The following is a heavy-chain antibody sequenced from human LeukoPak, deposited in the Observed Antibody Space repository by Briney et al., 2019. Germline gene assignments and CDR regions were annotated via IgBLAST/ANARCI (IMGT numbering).Heavy chain of an antibody. V-gene: IGHV3-53*01. D-gene: IGHD6-19*01. CDR3: ARGPDSSGWYEDGMDV. CDR1: GFTVSSNY. J-gene: IGHJ6*02. Sequence: GWSLRLSCAASGFTVSSNYMSWVRQAPGKGLEWVSVIYSGGSTYYADPVKGRFAISRDNSKNTLYLQMNSLRAEDTAVYYCARGPDSSGWYEDGMDVWGQGTTVTVSS. CDR2: IYSGGST.